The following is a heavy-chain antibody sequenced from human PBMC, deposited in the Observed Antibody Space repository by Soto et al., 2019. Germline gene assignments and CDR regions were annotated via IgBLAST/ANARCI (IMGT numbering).Heavy chain of an antibody. V-gene: IGHV1-2*02. CDR3: ARGEPPYYYDSRGADDAFDI. J-gene: IGHJ3*02. CDR2: INPNSGGT. CDR1: GYTFTGYY. Sequence: ASVKVSCKASGYTFTGYYMHWVRQAPGQGLEWMGWINPNSGGTNYAQKFQGRVTMTRDTSISTAYMELSRLRSGDTAVYYCARGEPPYYYDSRGADDAFDIWGQGTMVTVSS. D-gene: IGHD3-22*01.